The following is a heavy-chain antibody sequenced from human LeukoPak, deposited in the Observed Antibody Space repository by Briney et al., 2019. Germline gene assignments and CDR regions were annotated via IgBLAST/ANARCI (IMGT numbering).Heavy chain of an antibody. D-gene: IGHD1-26*01. J-gene: IGHJ4*02. CDR1: GGSISIYY. Sequence: SETLSLTCPVSGGSISIYYWSWIRQPPGKGLEWIGYVYNSGSTDYNPSLKSRVTISADTSKNQFSLKVNSVTASDTAVYYCVRDRELYYWGQGILVTVSS. V-gene: IGHV4-59*01. CDR2: VYNSGST. CDR3: VRDRELYY.